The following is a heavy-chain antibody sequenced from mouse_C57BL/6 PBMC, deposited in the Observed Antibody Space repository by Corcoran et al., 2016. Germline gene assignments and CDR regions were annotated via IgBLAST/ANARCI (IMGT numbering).Heavy chain of an antibody. J-gene: IGHJ4*01. D-gene: IGHD2-5*01. Sequence: QIQLVQSGPELKKPGETVKISCKASGYTFTTYGMSWVKQAPGKGLKWMGWINTYSGVPTYADDFKGRFAFSLETSASTAYLQINNLKNEDTATYFCARPYSNYEVYYAMDYWGQGTSVTVSS. V-gene: IGHV9-3*01. CDR3: ARPYSNYEVYYAMDY. CDR1: GYTFTTYG. CDR2: INTYSGVP.